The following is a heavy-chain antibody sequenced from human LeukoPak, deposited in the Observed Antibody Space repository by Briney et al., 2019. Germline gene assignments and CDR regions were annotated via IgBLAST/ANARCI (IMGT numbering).Heavy chain of an antibody. V-gene: IGHV3-74*01. J-gene: IGHJ4*02. CDR2: IKPDASTT. Sequence: AGGSLRLSCAASGFNFSTSWMNWVRQAPGKGLEWVSRIKPDASTTTYADFVKGRVTIPRDNAKNTLYLQMNSLRAEDTAVYYCARGGSPFYWGQGTLVTVSS. CDR1: GFNFSTSW. CDR3: ARGGSPFY. D-gene: IGHD3-10*01.